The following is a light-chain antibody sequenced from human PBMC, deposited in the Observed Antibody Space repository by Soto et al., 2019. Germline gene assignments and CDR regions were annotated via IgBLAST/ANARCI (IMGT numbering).Light chain of an antibody. CDR3: KKYNHAPT. CDR2: AAS. Sequence: DIQMTQSPSSLSASVGDRVTITCRASQGISNYLAWYQQKPGKVPELLIYAASTLQSGVPSRFNGSESGTDFTLTIRSLQHEDNATDYCKKYNHAPTFGGGNKVEIK. J-gene: IGKJ4*01. V-gene: IGKV1-27*01. CDR1: QGISNY.